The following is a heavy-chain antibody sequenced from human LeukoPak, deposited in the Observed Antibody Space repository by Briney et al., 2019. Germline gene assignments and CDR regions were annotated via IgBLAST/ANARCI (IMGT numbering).Heavy chain of an antibody. CDR3: ARDYDTSGSYFDFFDY. V-gene: IGHV3-30-3*01. J-gene: IGHJ4*02. D-gene: IGHD3-22*01. CDR1: GFTFSTYA. CDR2: ISYDGSKR. Sequence: PGGSLRLSCAASGFTFSTYAVHWVRQAPGKGLEWVAAISYDGSKRYYADSVKGRFTISRDNSKNAFLQMNSLRAEDTAVYYCARDYDTSGSYFDFFDYWGQGTLVTVSS.